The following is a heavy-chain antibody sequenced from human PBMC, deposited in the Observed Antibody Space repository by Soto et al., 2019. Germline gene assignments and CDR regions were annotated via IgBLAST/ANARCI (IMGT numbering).Heavy chain of an antibody. D-gene: IGHD2-15*01. V-gene: IGHV3-64D*08. CDR3: VKSHGGRRDVYYYYGMDV. Sequence: GGSLRLSCAASGFTFSSYAMHWVRQAPGKGLEYVSAISSNGGSTYYADSVKGRFTISRDNSKNTLYLQMSSLRAEDTAVYYCVKSHGGRRDVYYYYGMDVWGQGTTVTVSS. J-gene: IGHJ6*02. CDR2: ISSNGGST. CDR1: GFTFSSYA.